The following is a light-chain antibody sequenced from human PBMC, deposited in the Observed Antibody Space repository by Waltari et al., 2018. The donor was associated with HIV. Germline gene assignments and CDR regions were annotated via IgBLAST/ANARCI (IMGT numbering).Light chain of an antibody. V-gene: IGKV3-20*01. CDR2: GAS. CDR3: QQYDVLVT. CDR1: QPISNNY. Sequence: EIVLTQSPGTLSLSPGERVTLTCSGSQPISNNYLAWFQMKPGQAPSLLIYGASSRATCIPDRFRGSGSGTDVTRTISSLEPEDCAGDYGQQYDVLVTFGGGAKVE. J-gene: IGKJ4*01.